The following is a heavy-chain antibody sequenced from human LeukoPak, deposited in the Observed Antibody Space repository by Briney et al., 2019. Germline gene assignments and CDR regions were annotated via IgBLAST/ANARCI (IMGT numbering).Heavy chain of an antibody. CDR3: ARAWYSSSWWRLDY. Sequence: SETLSLTCTVSGGSISSGSYYWSWIGQPAGKGLEWIGRIYTSGSTNYNPSLNSRVTISVDTSKNQFSLKLSSVTAADTAVYYCARAWYSSSWWRLDYWGQGTLVTVSS. J-gene: IGHJ4*02. V-gene: IGHV4-61*02. D-gene: IGHD6-13*01. CDR1: GGSISSGSYY. CDR2: IYTSGST.